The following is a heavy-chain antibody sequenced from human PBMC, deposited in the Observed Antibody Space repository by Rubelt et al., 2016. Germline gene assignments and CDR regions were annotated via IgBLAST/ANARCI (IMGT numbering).Heavy chain of an antibody. CDR1: GGSISRSTYY. CDR3: TRDYDFWSHYSSYDMDD. Sequence: QLQLQESGPGLVKPSETLSLTCTVSGGSISRSTYYWGWIRQPPGKGLEWIVSVYYSGSTYYNPSLKSRVTISVDTSKNPFSLKVNSVTAADTAVYYCTRDYDFWSHYSSYDMDDWGQGTTVTVSS. D-gene: IGHD3-3*01. J-gene: IGHJ6*02. V-gene: IGHV4-39*02. CDR2: VYYSGST.